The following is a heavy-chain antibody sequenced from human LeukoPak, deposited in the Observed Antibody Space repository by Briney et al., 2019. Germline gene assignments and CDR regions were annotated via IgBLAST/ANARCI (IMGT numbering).Heavy chain of an antibody. CDR3: ARLVLSAGDYLDY. J-gene: IGHJ4*02. CDR2: IYYSGST. D-gene: IGHD2/OR15-2a*01. CDR1: GGSISSSSYF. V-gene: IGHV4-39*01. Sequence: KPSETLSLTCTVSGGSISSSSYFWAWIRQPPGKGLEWIGTIYYSGSTYYNPSLKSRVTISVDTSKNQFSLRLSSVTAADTAVFYCARLVLSAGDYLDYWGQGTLVTVSS.